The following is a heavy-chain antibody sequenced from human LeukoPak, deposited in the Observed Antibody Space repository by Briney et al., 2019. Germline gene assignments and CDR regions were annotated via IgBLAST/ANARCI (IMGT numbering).Heavy chain of an antibody. CDR2: INPNSGGT. D-gene: IGHD3-10*01. V-gene: IGHV1-2*04. Sequence: ASVKVSCKASGYTFTGYYMHWVRQAPGQGLEWMGWINPNSGGTNYAQKFQGWVTMTRDTSISTAYMELSRLRSDDTAVYYCARVASGSYYNFDYWGQGTLVTVSP. CDR3: ARVASGSYYNFDY. J-gene: IGHJ4*02. CDR1: GYTFTGYY.